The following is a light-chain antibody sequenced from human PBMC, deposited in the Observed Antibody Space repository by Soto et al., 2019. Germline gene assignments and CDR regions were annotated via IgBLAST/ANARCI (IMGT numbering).Light chain of an antibody. Sequence: QSALTQPASVSGSPGQSITISCTGTTSDVGGYNFVSWYQQHPGSAPKLMIYEVSHRPSGVSDRFSGSKSGNTASLTISELQAEDEGDYFCASYTISSTLGVFGGGTKLTVL. CDR2: EVS. CDR3: ASYTISSTLGV. J-gene: IGLJ2*01. CDR1: TSDVGGYNF. V-gene: IGLV2-14*03.